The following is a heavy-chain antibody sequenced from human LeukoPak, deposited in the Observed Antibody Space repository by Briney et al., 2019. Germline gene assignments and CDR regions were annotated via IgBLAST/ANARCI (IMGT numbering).Heavy chain of an antibody. J-gene: IGHJ5*02. D-gene: IGHD3-9*01. V-gene: IGHV1-69*13. CDR2: IIPIFGTA. CDR3: ASPREGPLVRGAYDILTA. CDR1: GGTFSSYA. Sequence: SVKVSCKASGGTFSSYAISWVRQAPGQGLEWMGGIIPIFGTANYAQKFQGRVTITADESTSTAYMELSSLRSEHTAVYYCASPREGPLVRGAYDILTAWGQGTLVTVSS.